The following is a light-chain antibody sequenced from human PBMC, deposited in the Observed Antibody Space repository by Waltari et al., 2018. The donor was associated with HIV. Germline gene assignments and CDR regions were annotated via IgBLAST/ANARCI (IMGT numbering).Light chain of an antibody. Sequence: DIVMTQSPLSLPVTPGESASIPCRSTQSLLHSNGYNYLDWYLQKPGQPPQLLIYLGSNRDSGVPDRFSGSGSGTDFTLKISRVGAEDVGVYYCMQALQTPRYSFGQGTKLEIK. CDR3: MQALQTPRYS. CDR1: QSLLHSNGYNY. CDR2: LGS. J-gene: IGKJ2*03. V-gene: IGKV2-28*01.